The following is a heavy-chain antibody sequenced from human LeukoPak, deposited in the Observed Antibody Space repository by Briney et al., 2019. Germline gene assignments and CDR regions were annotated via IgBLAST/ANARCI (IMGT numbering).Heavy chain of an antibody. J-gene: IGHJ4*02. CDR3: ARLSTSVAGGDH. D-gene: IGHD6-19*01. CDR2: IKKDGSEE. CDR1: GFSFSTSW. Sequence: PGGSLRLSCTASGFSFSTSWMSWVRQTPGKGLEWVANIKKDGSEEYYVDSVKTRFTISRDNAKDSLYLQLNSLIVEDTAVYYCARLSTSVAGGDHWGQGTRVTVSS. V-gene: IGHV3-7*01.